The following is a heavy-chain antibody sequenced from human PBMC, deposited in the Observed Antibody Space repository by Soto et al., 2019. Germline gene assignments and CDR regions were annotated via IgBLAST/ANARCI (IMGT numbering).Heavy chain of an antibody. CDR3: TSDWGRNTTPSWHFDL. CDR2: IYADGST. V-gene: IGHV3-53*01. J-gene: IGHJ2*01. D-gene: IGHD1-1*01. Sequence: GSLRLSCTASGFNVSNNYMNWVRQAPGKGLEWVSLIYADGSTFYADSVRGRFIITRDNSKNTLYLQMNILRAEVKAVYKGTSDWGRNTTPSWHFDLWGRGTLVTVSS. CDR1: GFNVSNNY.